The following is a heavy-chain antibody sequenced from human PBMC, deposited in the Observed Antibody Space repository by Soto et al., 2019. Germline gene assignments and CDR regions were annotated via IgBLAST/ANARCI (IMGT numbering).Heavy chain of an antibody. CDR1: GGSISSGGYY. J-gene: IGHJ4*02. V-gene: IGHV4-31*02. CDR2: IYHTGST. Sequence: QVQLQESGSGLVKPSQTLSLSCAVSGGSISSGGYYWSWIRQHPGKGLEWIGYIYHTGSTKYKPSLRSRVNISVDTSENHFSLKLSSVTAADTAVYYCARDKQWLAPFDYWGQGILVTVSS. D-gene: IGHD6-19*01. CDR3: ARDKQWLAPFDY.